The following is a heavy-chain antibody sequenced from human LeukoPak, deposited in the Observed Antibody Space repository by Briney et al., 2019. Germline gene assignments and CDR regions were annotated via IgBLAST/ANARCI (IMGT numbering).Heavy chain of an antibody. Sequence: GGSLRHSCAASGFTFSSYAMHWVREAPGKGLEWGAVISYDGSNKYYADSVKGRFTISRDNSKNTLYLQMNSLRAEDTAVFYCARGADFLYYFDYWGQGTLVTVSS. CDR1: GFTFSSYA. V-gene: IGHV3-30-3*01. CDR3: ARGADFLYYFDY. J-gene: IGHJ4*02. CDR2: ISYDGSNK. D-gene: IGHD3-3*01.